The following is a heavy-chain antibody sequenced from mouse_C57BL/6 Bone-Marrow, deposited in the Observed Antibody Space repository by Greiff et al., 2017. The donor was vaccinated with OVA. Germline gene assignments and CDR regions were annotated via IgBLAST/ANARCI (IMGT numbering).Heavy chain of an antibody. J-gene: IGHJ2*01. CDR3: AKSSLSHFDY. CDR1: GYSITSGYY. CDR2: ISYDGSN. V-gene: IGHV3-6*01. Sequence: DVKLQESGPGLVKPSQSLSLTCSVTGYSITSGYYWNWIRQFPGNKLEWMGYISYDGSNNYNPSLKNRISITRDTSKNQFFLKLNSVTTEDTATYYCAKSSLSHFDYWGQGTTLTVSS.